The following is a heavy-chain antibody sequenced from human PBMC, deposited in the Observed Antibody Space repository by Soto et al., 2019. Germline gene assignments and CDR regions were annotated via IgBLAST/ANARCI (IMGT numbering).Heavy chain of an antibody. CDR1: GGTFSTYT. CDR3: ARGSEGSGTENAFHF. D-gene: IGHD2-15*01. Sequence: GASVKVSCKTSGGTFSTYTVSWVRQAPGQGLEWIGRIIPILDVLTYAQKFQGRVTITADKSTSTAYLELTSLKSEDTAMYYCARGSEGSGTENAFHFWGQGTMVTV. V-gene: IGHV1-69*02. CDR2: IIPILDVL. J-gene: IGHJ3*01.